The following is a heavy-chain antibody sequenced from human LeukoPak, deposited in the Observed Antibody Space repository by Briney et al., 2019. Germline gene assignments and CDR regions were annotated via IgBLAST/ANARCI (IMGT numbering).Heavy chain of an antibody. D-gene: IGHD2-15*01. V-gene: IGHV3-33*01. J-gene: IGHJ4*02. Sequence: GRSLRLSCAAYGFTFSRYGTHWVRQAPGKGLEWVAFIWSDGRNEYYPDAVRGRFTISRDNSKNTLYLQMNSLRAEDTAVYYCARGGFPKPDCSGASCYTEFDFWGQGTLVTASS. CDR2: IWSDGRNE. CDR1: GFTFSRYG. CDR3: ARGGFPKPDCSGASCYTEFDF.